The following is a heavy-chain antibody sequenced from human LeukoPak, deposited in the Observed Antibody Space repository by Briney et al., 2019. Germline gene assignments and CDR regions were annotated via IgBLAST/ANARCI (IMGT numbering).Heavy chain of an antibody. CDR2: ISYDGSNK. CDR3: ARESLSSGSFDY. Sequence: GGSLRLSCAVSGFPFSNSWMYWVRQAPGKGLEGVAVISYDGSNKYYADSVKGRFTISRDNSKNTLYLQMNSLRAEDTAVYYCARESLSSGSFDYWGQGTLVTVSS. J-gene: IGHJ4*02. V-gene: IGHV3-30*19. D-gene: IGHD6-19*01. CDR1: GFPFSNSW.